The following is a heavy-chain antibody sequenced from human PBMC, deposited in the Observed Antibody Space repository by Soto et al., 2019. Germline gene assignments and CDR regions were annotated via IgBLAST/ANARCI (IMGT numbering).Heavy chain of an antibody. D-gene: IGHD6-19*01. J-gene: IGHJ6*01. Sequence: PSETLSLTCTVSVGSISSYDWSLIRQPPGKGLECIWYIYYSGSTNYNPSLKSRVTISVDTSKNQFSLKLSSVTAADTAVYYCSREADSSGVYRMEVWGQGTTVTVSS. CDR2: IYYSGST. CDR1: VGSISSYD. CDR3: SREADSSGVYRMEV. V-gene: IGHV4-59*01.